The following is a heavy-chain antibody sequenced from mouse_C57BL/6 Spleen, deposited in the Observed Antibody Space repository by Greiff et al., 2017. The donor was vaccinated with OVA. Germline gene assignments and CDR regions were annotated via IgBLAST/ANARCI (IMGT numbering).Heavy chain of an antibody. J-gene: IGHJ1*03. CDR1: GFTFSDYY. V-gene: IGHV5-16*01. Sequence: EVQLVESEGGLVQPGSSMKLSCTASGFTFSDYYMAWVRQVPEKGLEWVANINYDGSSTYYLDSLKSRFIISRDNAKNILYLQMSSLKSEDTATYYCARSSLYYGSSDWYFDVWGTGTTVTVSS. CDR2: INYDGSST. D-gene: IGHD1-1*01. CDR3: ARSSLYYGSSDWYFDV.